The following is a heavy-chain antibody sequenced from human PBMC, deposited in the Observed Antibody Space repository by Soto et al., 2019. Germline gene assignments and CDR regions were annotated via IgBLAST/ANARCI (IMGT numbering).Heavy chain of an antibody. V-gene: IGHV1-69*12. J-gene: IGHJ6*02. Sequence: QVQLVQSGAVVKKPGSSVKVSCKASGGTFSSYAISWVRQAPGQGLEWMGGLIPIFGTADYAQKFQGRVTITADESTSTAYMELSSLRSDDTAVYYCATHTVVTPGNYYSGMDVWGQGTTVTVSS. CDR2: LIPIFGTA. D-gene: IGHD4-4*01. CDR1: GGTFSSYA. CDR3: ATHTVVTPGNYYSGMDV.